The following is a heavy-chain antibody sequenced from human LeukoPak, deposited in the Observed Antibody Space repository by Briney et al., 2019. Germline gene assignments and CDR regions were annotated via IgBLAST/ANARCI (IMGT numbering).Heavy chain of an antibody. CDR1: GGSISSYY. CDR2: IYTSGST. V-gene: IGHV4-4*07. J-gene: IGHJ4*02. Sequence: SETLSLTCTVSGGSISSYYWSWIRQPAGKGREWIGRIYTSGSTNYNPSLKSRVTISVDKSKNQFSLKLSSVTAADTAVYYCARGYSSSFDYWGQGTLVTVSS. CDR3: ARGYSSSFDY. D-gene: IGHD6-19*01.